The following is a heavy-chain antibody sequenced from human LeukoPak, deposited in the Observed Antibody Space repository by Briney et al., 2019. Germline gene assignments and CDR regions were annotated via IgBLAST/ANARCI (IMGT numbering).Heavy chain of an antibody. CDR1: GGTFITFA. CDR2: IIPILDIT. Sequence: GASVKVSCKASGGTFITFAISWVRQAPGQGLEWMGRIIPILDITNYAQKFQGRVTITADESTSTAYMELSSLRSEDTAIYYCARLDRDADGVFDYWGQGSLVTVSS. D-gene: IGHD5-24*01. J-gene: IGHJ4*02. V-gene: IGHV1-69*04. CDR3: ARLDRDADGVFDY.